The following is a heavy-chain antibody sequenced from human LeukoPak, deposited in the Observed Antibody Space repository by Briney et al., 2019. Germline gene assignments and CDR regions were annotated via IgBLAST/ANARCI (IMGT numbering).Heavy chain of an antibody. J-gene: IGHJ3*02. CDR2: INSDGSST. D-gene: IGHD3-10*01. Sequence: GGSLRLSCAASGFTFSSYWMHWVRQAPGKGLVWVSRINSDGSSTSYADSVKGRFTISRDNAKNTLYLQMNSLRAEGTAVYYCARVMSKMVRGATNAFDIWGQGTMVTVSS. V-gene: IGHV3-74*01. CDR1: GFTFSSYW. CDR3: ARVMSKMVRGATNAFDI.